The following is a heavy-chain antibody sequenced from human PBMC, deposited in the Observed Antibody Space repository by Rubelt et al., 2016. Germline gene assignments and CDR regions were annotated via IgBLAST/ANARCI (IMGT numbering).Heavy chain of an antibody. J-gene: IGHJ4*02. Sequence: QVQLQQWGAGLLKPSETLSLTCAVYGGSFSGYYWSWIRQPPGKGLEWIGEINHSGSTNYNPSFKSRVTISVDTSKNQFSLKLSSVAAADTAVYYCARLWSKQWPFDYWGRGTLVTVSS. CDR1: GGSFSGYY. CDR2: INHSGST. CDR3: ARLWSKQWPFDY. V-gene: IGHV4-34*01. D-gene: IGHD6-19*01.